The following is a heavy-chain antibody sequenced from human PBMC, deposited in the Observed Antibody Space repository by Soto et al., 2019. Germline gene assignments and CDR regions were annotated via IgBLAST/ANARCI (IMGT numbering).Heavy chain of an antibody. CDR2: IYYSRST. Sequence: SETLSLTCTVSGGSISSGGYYWSWIRQHPGKGLEWIGYIYYSRSTYYNPSLKSRVTISVDTSKNQFSLKLSSVTAADTAVYYCAREFGCSSTSCYFGLWFDPWGQGTLVTVSS. CDR1: GGSISSGGYY. V-gene: IGHV4-31*03. CDR3: AREFGCSSTSCYFGLWFDP. D-gene: IGHD2-2*01. J-gene: IGHJ5*02.